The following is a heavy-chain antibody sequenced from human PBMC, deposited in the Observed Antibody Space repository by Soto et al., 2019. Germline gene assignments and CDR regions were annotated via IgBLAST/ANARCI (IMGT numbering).Heavy chain of an antibody. CDR1: GFTFSSCA. CDR3: ANLPEVSSYSGTTAHSGEGFDY. D-gene: IGHD1-26*01. J-gene: IGHJ4*02. V-gene: IGHV3-23*01. CDR2: ISGSGGST. Sequence: EVQLLESGGGLVQPGRSLRLSCAASGFTFSSCAMSWVRQAPGKGLEWVSAISGSGGSTYYADSVKGRFTISRDNSKNTLYLLMNSLRAEDAAVYYCANLPEVSSYSGTTAHSGEGFDYWGQGTLVTVSS.